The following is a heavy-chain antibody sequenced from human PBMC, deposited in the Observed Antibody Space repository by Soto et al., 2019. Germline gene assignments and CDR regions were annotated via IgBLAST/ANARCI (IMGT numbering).Heavy chain of an antibody. CDR3: ARDLTAIVVVPAAHDAIDI. J-gene: IGHJ3*02. D-gene: IGHD2-2*01. V-gene: IGHV3-48*04. CDR2: ISSSSSTI. CDR1: GFTFSSYS. Sequence: GGSLRLSCAASGFTFSSYSMNWVRQAPGKGLEWVSYISSSSSTIYYADSVKARLTIYRDNTKNSLYLHMNSLRAEDTALYYCARDLTAIVVVPAAHDAIDIWGQGTMVTVSS.